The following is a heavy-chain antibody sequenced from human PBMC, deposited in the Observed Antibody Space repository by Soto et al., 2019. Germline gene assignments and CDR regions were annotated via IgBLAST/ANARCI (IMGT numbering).Heavy chain of an antibody. CDR1: GFTVSDYY. D-gene: IGHD6-13*01. CDR3: ARGSSRFQDPYYYYAMDV. V-gene: IGHV3-11*05. Sequence: GGSLRLSCAASGFTVSDYYMGWIRQPPGKGLEWISYISGDSIDTNHADSVKGRFTISRDNAKNSLYLQMSSLGVEDTAVYYCARGSSRFQDPYYYYAMDVWGQGTTVTVSS. CDR2: ISGDSIDT. J-gene: IGHJ6*02.